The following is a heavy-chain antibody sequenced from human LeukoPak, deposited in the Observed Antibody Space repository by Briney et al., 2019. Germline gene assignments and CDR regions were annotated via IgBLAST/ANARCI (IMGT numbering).Heavy chain of an antibody. D-gene: IGHD3/OR15-3a*01. CDR1: GYTFTGYY. CDR2: INPNSGGT. CDR3: AREYMDWEKYYYYYYMDV. Sequence: ASVKVSCKASGYTFTGYYMHWVRQAPGQGLEWMGWINPNSGGTNYAQKFQGRVTMTRDTSISTAYMELSRLRSGDTAVYYCAREYMDWEKYYYYYYMDVWGKGTTVTVSS. J-gene: IGHJ6*03. V-gene: IGHV1-2*02.